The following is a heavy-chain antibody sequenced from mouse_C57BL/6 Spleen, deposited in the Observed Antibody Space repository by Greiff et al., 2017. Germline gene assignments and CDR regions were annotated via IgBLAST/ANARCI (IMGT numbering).Heavy chain of an antibody. CDR2: IYPGSGST. CDR1: GYTFTSYW. J-gene: IGHJ3*01. CDR3: ARSYYGSSQAWFAY. D-gene: IGHD1-1*01. V-gene: IGHV1-55*01. Sequence: QVQLQQPGAELVKPGASVKMSCKASGYTFTSYWITWVKQRPGQGLEWIGDIYPGSGSTNYNEKFKSKATLTGDTSSSTAYMQLSCLTSEDSAGYYCARSYYGSSQAWFAYWGQGTLVTVSA.